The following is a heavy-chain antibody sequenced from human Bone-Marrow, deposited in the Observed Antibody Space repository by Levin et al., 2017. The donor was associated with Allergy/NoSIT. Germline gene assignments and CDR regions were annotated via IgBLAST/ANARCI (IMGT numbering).Heavy chain of an antibody. J-gene: IGHJ4*02. CDR3: ARGSPELDY. CDR2: INPSGGST. CDR1: GYTLTNNY. V-gene: IGHV1-46*01. Sequence: ASVKVSCKASGYTLTNNYMHWVRQAPGQGFEWMGIINPSGGSTTYAQKFQGRVTMTRDTSTSTVDMELRSLRSDDTAVYYCARGSPELDYWGQGTLVTVSS.